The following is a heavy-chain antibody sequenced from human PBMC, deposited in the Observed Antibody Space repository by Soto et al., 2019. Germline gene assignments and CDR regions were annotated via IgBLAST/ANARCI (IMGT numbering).Heavy chain of an antibody. CDR1: FGSIASNSYH. V-gene: IGHV4-39*01. CDR2: ISYTGTT. Sequence: SETLSLTCSVSFGSIASNSYHWGWIRQPPGKGLEWIGSISYTGTTYYSPSLKSRVTISADTSKKQFPLRLDSATAADTAVYYCARLVVVAPVANVWGQGALVTVSS. D-gene: IGHD2-15*01. CDR3: ARLVVVAPVANV. J-gene: IGHJ4*02.